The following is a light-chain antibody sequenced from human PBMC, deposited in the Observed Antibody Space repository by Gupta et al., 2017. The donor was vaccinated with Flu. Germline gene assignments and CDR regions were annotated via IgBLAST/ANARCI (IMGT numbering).Light chain of an antibody. Sequence: SLGRKGHHHLQVRQSVIHDSNNKNFLAWCQQKPGQPPKLLLYWASTRESGVPDRFSGSGSGTDFTLTISSLQAEDVAVYYCRQYYGTLHTFGQGTKLEIK. CDR3: RQYYGTLHT. V-gene: IGKV4-1*01. CDR2: WAS. J-gene: IGKJ2*01. CDR1: QSVIHDSNNKNF.